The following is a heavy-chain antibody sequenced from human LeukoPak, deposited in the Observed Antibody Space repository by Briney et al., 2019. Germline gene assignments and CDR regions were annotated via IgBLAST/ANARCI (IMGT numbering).Heavy chain of an antibody. V-gene: IGHV4-38-2*02. CDR2: IHHSGST. Sequence: SETLSLTCTVSTYSISSGYYWGWIRPPPGKGLEWIGKIHHSGSTYYHPSLKSRVTMSLDTSKNYLSLKLNSVTAADTAVYYCARGRSSSSIHFSRVWFDPWGQGTLVTVSS. J-gene: IGHJ5*02. CDR3: ARGRSSSSIHFSRVWFDP. CDR1: TYSISSGYY. D-gene: IGHD6-6*01.